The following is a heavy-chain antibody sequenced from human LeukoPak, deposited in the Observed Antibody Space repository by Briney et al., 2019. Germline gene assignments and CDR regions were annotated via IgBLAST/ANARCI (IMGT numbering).Heavy chain of an antibody. CDR2: ISSSSSYI. V-gene: IGHV3-21*01. D-gene: IGHD6-19*01. CDR3: ARTYEAVAPNFDY. CDR1: GFTFSSYS. Sequence: GGSLRLSCAASGFTFSSYSMNWVRQAPGKGLEWVSSISSSSSYIYYADSVKGRFTISRDNAKNSLYLQMNSLRAEDTAVYYCARTYEAVAPNFDYWGQGTLVTVSS. J-gene: IGHJ4*02.